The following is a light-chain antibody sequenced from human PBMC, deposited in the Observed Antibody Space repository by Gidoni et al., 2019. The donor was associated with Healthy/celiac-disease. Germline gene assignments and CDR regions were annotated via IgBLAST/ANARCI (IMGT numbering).Light chain of an antibody. V-gene: IGKV1-39*01. CDR1: QSISSY. CDR3: QQCDSTLPHT. Sequence: DIQMTQSPSSLSASVGDRVTITCRGSQSISSYLNWYQQKPGKAPKLLIYAASSLQSGVPSRFSGSGSGTDFTLTISRLQPEDFATYYCQQCDSTLPHTFGQGTKLEIK. J-gene: IGKJ2*01. CDR2: AAS.